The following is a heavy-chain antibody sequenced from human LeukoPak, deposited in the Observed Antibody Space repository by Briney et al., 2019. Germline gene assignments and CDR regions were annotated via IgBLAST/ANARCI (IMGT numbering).Heavy chain of an antibody. D-gene: IGHD3-10*01. CDR1: GYTFTSYG. V-gene: IGHV1-3*01. CDR3: ARDMGYYGSGSYYDYYYYYGMDV. J-gene: IGHJ6*02. CDR2: INAGNGNT. Sequence: ASVKVSCKASGYTFTSYGISWVRQAPGQRLEWMGWINAGNGNTKYSQKFQGRVTITRDTSASTAYMELSSLRSEDTAVYYCARDMGYYGSGSYYDYYYYYGMDVWGQGTTVTVSS.